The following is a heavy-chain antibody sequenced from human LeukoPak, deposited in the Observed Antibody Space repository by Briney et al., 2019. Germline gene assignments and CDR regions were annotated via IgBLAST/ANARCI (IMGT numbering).Heavy chain of an antibody. J-gene: IGHJ6*02. CDR1: GFTFSSYS. D-gene: IGHD3-3*01. V-gene: IGHV3-21*01. CDR2: ISSSSSYI. CDR3: ASGVDYDFWSGYVYYGMDV. Sequence: GGSLRLSCAASGFTFSSYSMNWARQAPGKGLEWVSSISSSSSYIYYADSVKGRFTISRDNAKNSLYLQMNSLRAEDTAVYYCASGVDYDFWSGYVYYGMDVWGQGTTVTVSS.